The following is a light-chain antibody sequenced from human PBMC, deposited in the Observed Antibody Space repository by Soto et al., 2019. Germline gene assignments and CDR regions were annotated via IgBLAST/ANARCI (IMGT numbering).Light chain of an antibody. CDR2: GAS. CDR3: QQYSSPPS. CDR1: QSVSTN. J-gene: IGKJ5*01. V-gene: IGKV3-15*01. Sequence: VVTQSPAALSVSPGERATLSCRASQSVSTNLAWYQQKPGQVPSLLIYGASTRASGIPARFSGSGSGTEFTLTIGSLESEDFAVYYCQQYSSPPSFGQGTRLDIK.